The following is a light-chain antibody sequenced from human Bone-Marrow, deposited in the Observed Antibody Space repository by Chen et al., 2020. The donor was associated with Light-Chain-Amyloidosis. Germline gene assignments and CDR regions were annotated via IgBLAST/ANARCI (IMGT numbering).Light chain of an antibody. CDR2: SDT. V-gene: IGLV3-25*03. J-gene: IGLJ2*01. CDR3: KQADSSGTDEGI. Sequence: SYELTQPPSVSVSPGQTPRITCSGDDLPKKFAYWYQQKPGQAPVLVIHSDTERPAGFAERFSGSSSGRTATLTISGVQAEDEADYHCKQADSSGTDEGIFGGGTKLTVL. CDR1: DLPKKF.